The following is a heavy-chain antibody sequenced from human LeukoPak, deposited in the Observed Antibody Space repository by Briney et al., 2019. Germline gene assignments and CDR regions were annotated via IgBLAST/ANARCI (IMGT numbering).Heavy chain of an antibody. CDR1: GFTFSSYA. V-gene: IGHV3-30-3*01. Sequence: PGGSLRLSCAASGFTFSSYAMHWVRQAPGKGLEWVAVISYDGSNKYYADSVKGRFTISGDNSKNTLYLQMNSLRAEDTAVYYCASAEWIQLWLRFDYWGQGTLVTVSS. CDR3: ASAEWIQLWLRFDY. D-gene: IGHD5-18*01. CDR2: ISYDGSNK. J-gene: IGHJ4*02.